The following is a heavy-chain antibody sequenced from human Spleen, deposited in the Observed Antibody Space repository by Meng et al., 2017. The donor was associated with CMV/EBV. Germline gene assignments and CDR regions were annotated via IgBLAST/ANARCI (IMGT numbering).Heavy chain of an antibody. Sequence: LRLSCTVSDGSISSDTYYWSWIRQYPGKGLEWIGYIYYSGSTYYNPSLKSRVTMSLDTSKNQFSLKLNSVTAADTAVYYCAREDTRAAGKNFDSWGQGTLVTVSS. D-gene: IGHD6-13*01. CDR1: DGSISSDTYY. J-gene: IGHJ4*02. CDR3: AREDTRAAGKNFDS. CDR2: IYYSGST. V-gene: IGHV4-31*03.